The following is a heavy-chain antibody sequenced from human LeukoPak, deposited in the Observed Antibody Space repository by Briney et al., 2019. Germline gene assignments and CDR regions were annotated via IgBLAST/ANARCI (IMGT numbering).Heavy chain of an antibody. CDR3: ARDHDAYGPHDY. V-gene: IGHV3-30*03. D-gene: IGHD3-10*01. CDR2: ISYDGVNQ. Sequence: GGSLRLSCAASGFTFKNYGMHWVRQAPGKGLEWVAVISYDGVNQYYGDSVRGRFTISRDNAKNSLYLQLNSLRADDSAVYYCARDHDAYGPHDYWGQGTLVTVSS. CDR1: GFTFKNYG. J-gene: IGHJ4*02.